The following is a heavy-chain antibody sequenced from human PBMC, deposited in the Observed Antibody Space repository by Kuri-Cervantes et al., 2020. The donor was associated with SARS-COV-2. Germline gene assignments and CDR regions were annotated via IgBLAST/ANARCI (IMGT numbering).Heavy chain of an antibody. D-gene: IGHD5-12*01. CDR2: TYYRFKWFN. Sequence: SCAISGDNVSNTNGAWNWISQSPSRGLEWLGRTYYRFKWFNDYAPSVKGRLTVNPDTSKNQFDLQLEFVTPEDTAVYYCSKHYDYSDYEHPYYFGMDVWGQGTMVTVSS. V-gene: IGHV6-1*01. J-gene: IGHJ6*02. CDR3: SKHYDYSDYEHPYYFGMDV. CDR1: GDNVSNTNGA.